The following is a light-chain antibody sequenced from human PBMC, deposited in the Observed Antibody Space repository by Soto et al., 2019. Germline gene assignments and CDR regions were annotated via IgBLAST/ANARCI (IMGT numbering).Light chain of an antibody. CDR1: QSISSY. CDR2: AAS. Sequence: ESQMTQSPSSLSASVGDRVTITCRASQSISSYLNWYQQKPGKAPKLLIYAASSLQSGVPSRFSGSGSGTEFTLTISSLQPEDFATYYCQQSYSAWTFGQGTKV. J-gene: IGKJ1*01. CDR3: QQSYSAWT. V-gene: IGKV1-39*01.